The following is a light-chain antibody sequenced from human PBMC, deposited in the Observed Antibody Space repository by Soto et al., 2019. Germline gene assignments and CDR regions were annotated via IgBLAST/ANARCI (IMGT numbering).Light chain of an antibody. CDR2: DAS. CDR3: QEYQTYRGT. V-gene: IGKV1-5*01. J-gene: IGKJ4*02. Sequence: DIEMTQSPSTLSAFVTDRVTITCRASQHINNYLAWYQQKPGKAPKVLIYDASTLESGVPLRFSGRGSGTEYTLTISSLQPEDFATYYCQEYQTYRGTCGGGTKVDI. CDR1: QHINNY.